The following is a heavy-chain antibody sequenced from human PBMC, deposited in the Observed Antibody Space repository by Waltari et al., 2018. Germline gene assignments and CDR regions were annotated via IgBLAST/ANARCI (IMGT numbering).Heavy chain of an antibody. D-gene: IGHD2-21*02. CDR1: GFVFSSYA. V-gene: IGHV3-30*01. CDR3: ARDCGGDSDAFDV. J-gene: IGHJ3*01. CDR2: ISYDGSKN. Sequence: QVQLVESGGGVVQPGWSLRLSCAASGFVFSSYAMPWVRQGPGKGLGWVAVISYDGSKNYKADSAKGRFTTSSDNSKNTLYLQMNSLGAEDTAGYYCARDCGGDSDAFDVWGQGTMVTVSS.